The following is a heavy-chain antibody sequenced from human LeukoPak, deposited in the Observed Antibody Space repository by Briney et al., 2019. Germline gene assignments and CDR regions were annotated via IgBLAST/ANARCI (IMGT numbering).Heavy chain of an antibody. V-gene: IGHV3-30*18. CDR2: ISYDGSNK. CDR3: AKDKVYYYYYHGMDV. D-gene: IGHD2-8*01. CDR1: GFTFNSYG. Sequence: PGGSLRLSCAASGFTFNSYGMHWVRQAPGKGLEWVAVISYDGSNKYYADSVKGRFTISRDNSKNTLYLQMNSLRTEDTAMYYCAKDKVYYYYYHGMDVWGQGTTVTVSS. J-gene: IGHJ6*02.